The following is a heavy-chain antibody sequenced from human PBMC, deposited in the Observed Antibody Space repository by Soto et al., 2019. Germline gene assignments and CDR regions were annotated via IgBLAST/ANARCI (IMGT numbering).Heavy chain of an antibody. J-gene: IGHJ4*02. CDR3: FRDSYTNTWHRPGIGY. CDR2: INQDGSAK. D-gene: IGHD2-2*02. Sequence: GGALRLSCAASGFTFTNYWMTWVRQAPKKGLEWVANINQDGSAKHYVGSVGGRFTISRDNARNSLFLQMDSLRAEDTALYFFFRDSYTNTWHRPGIGYWGEGTLVTGSS. CDR1: GFTFTNYW. V-gene: IGHV3-7*05.